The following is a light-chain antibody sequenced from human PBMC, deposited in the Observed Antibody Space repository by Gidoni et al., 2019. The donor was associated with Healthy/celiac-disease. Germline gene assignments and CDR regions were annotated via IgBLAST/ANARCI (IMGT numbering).Light chain of an antibody. Sequence: DIQMTQSPSSLSASVGDRVTITCQASQDISNYLNWYQQKPGKAPKLLIYDASNLETGVPSRFNGSGSGTDFTFTISSLQPEDIATYYCQQYDNLFSLTFGGGTKVEIK. CDR1: QDISNY. CDR2: DAS. V-gene: IGKV1-33*01. CDR3: QQYDNLFSLT. J-gene: IGKJ4*01.